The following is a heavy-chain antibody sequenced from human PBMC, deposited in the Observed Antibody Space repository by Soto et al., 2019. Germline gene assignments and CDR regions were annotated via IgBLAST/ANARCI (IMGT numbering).Heavy chain of an antibody. CDR2: IYYSGST. V-gene: IGHV4-61*01. CDR1: GGSVSSGSYY. D-gene: IGHD6-13*01. CDR3: ARDPLAPSSSWYRYYYNYGMDV. J-gene: IGHJ6*02. Sequence: QVQLQESGPGLVKPSETLSLTCTVSGGSVSSGSYYWSWIRQPPGKGLEWIGYIYYSGSTNYNPSLTSRFIISVDTAKNQFSMTLSAVTAADTAVYYCARDPLAPSSSWYRYYYNYGMDVWGQGTTVPVSS.